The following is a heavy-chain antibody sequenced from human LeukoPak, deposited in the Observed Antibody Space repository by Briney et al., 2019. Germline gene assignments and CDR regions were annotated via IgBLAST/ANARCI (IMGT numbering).Heavy chain of an antibody. Sequence: QTGGSLRLSCAASGFTFSNYWMHWVRQAPGKGLEWVSVISDSGSLTYYADSVKGRFTISRDNSKKTLFLQLNSLRAEDTAVYYCAKDARRTNGWYSFDYWGQGALVTVSP. CDR1: GFTFSNYW. CDR3: AKDARRTNGWYSFDY. CDR2: ISDSGSLT. J-gene: IGHJ4*02. D-gene: IGHD6-19*01. V-gene: IGHV3-23*01.